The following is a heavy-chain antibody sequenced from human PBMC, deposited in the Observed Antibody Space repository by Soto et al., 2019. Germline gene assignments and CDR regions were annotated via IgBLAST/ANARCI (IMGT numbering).Heavy chain of an antibody. D-gene: IGHD4-4*01. CDR1: GFTFTDFY. CDR2: IRPDGTET. Sequence: EVQLVQSGGGLVQPGGSLRLSCVGSGFTFTDFYMNWVRQAPGKGLEWVANIRPDGTETNYVESVRGRFTTSRDNAKNSLFLQMNSLRADDTAVYYGAGWGGQDYNYWGQGILVTVSA. CDR3: AGWGGQDYNY. J-gene: IGHJ4*02. V-gene: IGHV3-7*03.